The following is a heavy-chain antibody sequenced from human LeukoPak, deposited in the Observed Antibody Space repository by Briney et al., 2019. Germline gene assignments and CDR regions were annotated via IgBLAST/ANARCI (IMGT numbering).Heavy chain of an antibody. Sequence: SETLALTCTVSGGSMNSITYYWGWIRQPPGKGLEWIANIYYSGSPYYNPSLKSRVTISVDTSKNQFFLRLSSVTAADTALYYCARHNGSYYDFWSGSYRKGGQPFDIWGQGTVVTVSS. CDR2: IYYSGSP. V-gene: IGHV4-39*01. J-gene: IGHJ3*02. CDR3: ARHNGSYYDFWSGSYRKGGQPFDI. D-gene: IGHD3-3*01. CDR1: GGSMNSITYY.